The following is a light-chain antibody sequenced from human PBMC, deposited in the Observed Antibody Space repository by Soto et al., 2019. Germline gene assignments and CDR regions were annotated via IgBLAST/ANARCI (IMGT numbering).Light chain of an antibody. V-gene: IGKV3-15*01. CDR2: DAS. Sequence: EIVLTQSPGTLSLSPGERAALSCRASQSVSSNYLAWYQQKLGQAPRLLIYDASTRSTGIPARFSGSGSGTEFTLTISSLQSEDFALYYCQQYKTWPRTFGQGTKVDIK. CDR3: QQYKTWPRT. J-gene: IGKJ1*01. CDR1: QSVSSN.